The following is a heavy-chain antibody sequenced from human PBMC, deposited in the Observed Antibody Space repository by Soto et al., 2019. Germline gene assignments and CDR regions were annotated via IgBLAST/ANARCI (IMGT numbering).Heavy chain of an antibody. CDR3: ARNEYCDGGPCYSGWFDP. Sequence: GASVKVSCKASGYIFTTYGISWVRQAPGQGLEWMGRISGYNGNTKYAQKFQDRVTMTTDTSTSTAYMELRSLRSDDTAVYYCARNEYCDGGPCYSGWFDPWGQGTLVTVSS. CDR2: ISGYNGNT. V-gene: IGHV1-18*01. J-gene: IGHJ5*02. D-gene: IGHD2-15*01. CDR1: GYIFTTYG.